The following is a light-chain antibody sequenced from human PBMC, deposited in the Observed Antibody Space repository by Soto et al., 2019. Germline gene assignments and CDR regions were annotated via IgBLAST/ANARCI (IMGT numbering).Light chain of an antibody. CDR2: NVN. J-gene: IGLJ2*01. Sequence: QSALTQPRSVSGSPGQSVTISCAGASSDVGGYNYVSWYQEHPGKAPKLILYNVNERPSGVPDRFSGSKSGNTASLTISGLQAEDEADYHCCSYAGSYTLLFGGGTEVTVL. V-gene: IGLV2-11*01. CDR1: SSDVGGYNY. CDR3: CSYAGSYTLL.